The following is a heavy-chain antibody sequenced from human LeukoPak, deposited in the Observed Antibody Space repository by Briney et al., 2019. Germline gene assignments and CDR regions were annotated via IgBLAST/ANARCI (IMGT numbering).Heavy chain of an antibody. D-gene: IGHD3-10*01. Sequence: SETLSLTCTVSGGSISSGSYYWSWIRQPAGKGLEWIGRIFTSGSTNYNPSLKSRVTISVDTSKNQFSLKLSSVTAADTAVYYCAQSRGEVLGSYYHYYMDVWGKGTTVTVSS. J-gene: IGHJ6*03. CDR1: GGSISSGSYY. CDR2: IFTSGST. CDR3: AQSRGEVLGSYYHYYMDV. V-gene: IGHV4-61*02.